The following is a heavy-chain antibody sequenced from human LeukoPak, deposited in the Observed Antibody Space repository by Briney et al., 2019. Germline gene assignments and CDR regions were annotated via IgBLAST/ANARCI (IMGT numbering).Heavy chain of an antibody. V-gene: IGHV3-23*01. D-gene: IGHD2-15*01. CDR2: ITGSSGRT. J-gene: IGHJ4*02. CDR3: AKDTGDSDGDFDH. CDR1: GFTFSKYA. Sequence: PGGSLRPSCVASGFTFSKYAMSWVRQAPGKGLEWVSGITGSSGRTFYADSVTGRFTISRDNSKNTLYLQMNSLRADDTALYYCAKDTGDSDGDFDHWGQGIMVTVSS.